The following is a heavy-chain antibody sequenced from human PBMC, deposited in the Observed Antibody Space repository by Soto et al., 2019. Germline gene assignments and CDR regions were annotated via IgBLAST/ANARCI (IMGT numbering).Heavy chain of an antibody. CDR3: ARADSGYSGYDYGGFDY. V-gene: IGHV4-31*03. D-gene: IGHD5-12*01. CDR1: GGSISSGGYY. CDR2: IYYSGST. Sequence: SETLSLTCTVSGGSISSGGYYWSWIRQHPGKGLEWIGYIYYSGSTYYNPSLKSRVTISVDTSKNQFSLKLSSVTAADTAVYYCARADSGYSGYDYGGFDYWGQGTLVTVSS. J-gene: IGHJ4*02.